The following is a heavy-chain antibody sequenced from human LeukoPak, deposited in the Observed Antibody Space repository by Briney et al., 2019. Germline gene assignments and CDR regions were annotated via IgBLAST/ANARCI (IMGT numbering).Heavy chain of an antibody. CDR1: GFSFTNYG. Sequence: PGGSLRLSCAASGFSFTNYGMSWVRQAPGKGLEWVSFISASGSSTHYAGSVKGRFTISRDNSKNTVHLQINSLRAEDTATYYCAKGAQYDFWSGYTIEYFDVWGQGTLVSVSS. CDR3: AKGAQYDFWSGYTIEYFDV. V-gene: IGHV3-23*01. CDR2: ISASGSST. D-gene: IGHD3-3*01. J-gene: IGHJ4*02.